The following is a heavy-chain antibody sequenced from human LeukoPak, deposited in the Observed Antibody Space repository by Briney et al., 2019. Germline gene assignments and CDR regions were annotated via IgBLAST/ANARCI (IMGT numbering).Heavy chain of an antibody. D-gene: IGHD3-10*01. CDR2: ISRDGSET. CDR1: GFILSKYS. CDR3: AKDPVYYSVSGSTSGYFFYMDV. V-gene: IGHV3-7*01. Sequence: GGSLTLSCAASGFILSKYSMTWVRRAPGKGLEWVANISRDGSETHYGDSVMGRFTISRDNAKNTLYVQMSRLRTEDTAVYVCAKDPVYYSVSGSTSGYFFYMDVWGKGTTVTISS. J-gene: IGHJ6*03.